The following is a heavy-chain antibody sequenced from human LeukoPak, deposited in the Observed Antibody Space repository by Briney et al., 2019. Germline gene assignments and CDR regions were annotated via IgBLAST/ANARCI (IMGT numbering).Heavy chain of an antibody. J-gene: IGHJ6*03. CDR1: VGTFSSYA. D-gene: IGHD5-24*01. CDR3: ASHTKRWLSPGYYYMDV. V-gene: IGHV1-69*05. CDR2: IIPIFGTA. Sequence: ASVKVSCKASVGTFSSYAISWVRQAPRQGLEWMGGIIPIFGTANYAQKFQGRVTITTDESTSTAYMELSSLRSEDTAVYYCASHTKRWLSPGYYYMDVWGKGTTVTVSS.